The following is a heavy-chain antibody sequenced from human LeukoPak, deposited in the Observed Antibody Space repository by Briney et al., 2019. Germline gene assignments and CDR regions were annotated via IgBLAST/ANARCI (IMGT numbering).Heavy chain of an antibody. Sequence: ASVKVSCKASGYTFSSYGINWVRQAPGQGLEWMGWISVINSGNTRYAQNFQGRLTMTTDTSTTTAYMELRSLRSDDTAVYYCSREFPFCGADCFSGFFDIWGQGTMVTVS. D-gene: IGHD2-21*02. CDR1: GYTFSSYG. CDR3: SREFPFCGADCFSGFFDI. V-gene: IGHV1-18*01. J-gene: IGHJ3*02. CDR2: ISVINSGNT.